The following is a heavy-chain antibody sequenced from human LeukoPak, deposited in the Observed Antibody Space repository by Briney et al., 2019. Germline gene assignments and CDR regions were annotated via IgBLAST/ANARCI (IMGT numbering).Heavy chain of an antibody. J-gene: IGHJ6*03. CDR3: ARGQQLVPSYYYYMDV. CDR2: IIPIFGTA. CDR1: GYTFTGYY. Sequence: ASVKVSCKASGYTFTGYYMHWVRQAPGQGLEWMGGIIPIFGTANYAQKFQGRVTITADESTSTAYMELSSLRSEDTAVYYCARGQQLVPSYYYYMDVWGKGTTVTVSS. V-gene: IGHV1-69*13. D-gene: IGHD6-13*01.